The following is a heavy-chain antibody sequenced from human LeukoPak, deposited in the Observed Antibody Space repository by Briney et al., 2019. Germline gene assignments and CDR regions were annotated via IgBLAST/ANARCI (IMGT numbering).Heavy chain of an antibody. Sequence: PGGSLRLSCAASGFTFSSYAMSWVRQAPGKGLEWVSAISGSGGSTYYADSVKGRFTISRDNSKNTLYLKMNSLRAEDSAVYYCAKFDVWGSYRYTWGAFDIWGQGTMVTVSS. J-gene: IGHJ3*02. CDR2: ISGSGGST. D-gene: IGHD3-16*02. V-gene: IGHV3-23*01. CDR3: AKFDVWGSYRYTWGAFDI. CDR1: GFTFSSYA.